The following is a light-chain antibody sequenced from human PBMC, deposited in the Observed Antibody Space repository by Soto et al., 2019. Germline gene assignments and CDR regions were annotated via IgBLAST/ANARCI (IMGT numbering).Light chain of an antibody. CDR2: GAS. CDR3: QQYGSSGT. CDR1: QSVSNNY. Sequence: EVVLTQSPGTLSLCQGERATLSCRASQSVSNNYLAWYQQKPGQAPRLLIYGASNRATGIPDRFSGSGSGTDFTLTISRLEPEDFAVYYCQQYGSSGTFGQGTKVDIK. V-gene: IGKV3-20*01. J-gene: IGKJ1*01.